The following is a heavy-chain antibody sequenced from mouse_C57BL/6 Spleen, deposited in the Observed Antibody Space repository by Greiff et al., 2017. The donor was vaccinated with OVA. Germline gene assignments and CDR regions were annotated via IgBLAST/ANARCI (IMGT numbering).Heavy chain of an antibody. D-gene: IGHD2-3*01. CDR1: GFTFSSYA. CDR2: ISSGGDYI. J-gene: IGHJ3*01. Sequence: EVQRVESGEGLVKPGGSLKLSCAASGFTFSSYAMSWVRQTTEKRLEWVAYISSGGDYIYYADTVKGRFTISRDNARNTLYLQMNSLNSEDTDMDYCTSESDGCYQAWFAYWGQGTLVTVSA. V-gene: IGHV5-9-1*02. CDR3: TSESDGCYQAWFAY.